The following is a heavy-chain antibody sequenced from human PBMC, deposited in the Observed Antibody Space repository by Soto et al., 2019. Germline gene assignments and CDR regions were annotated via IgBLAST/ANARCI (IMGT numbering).Heavy chain of an antibody. V-gene: IGHV3-23*01. CDR1: GFTFMSYA. CDR2: ISGSGGTT. CDR3: AEKQSIDKIGYIYYYGMDV. Sequence: PGESLRLSCAASGFTFMSYAMSWVRQTPWKGLEWVSAISGSGGTTLYADSVKGRFTISRDNSKNTLYLQMNSLRAEDTAVYYCAEKQSIDKIGYIYYYGMDVWGQGTTVRVS. J-gene: IGHJ6*02. D-gene: IGHD3-22*01.